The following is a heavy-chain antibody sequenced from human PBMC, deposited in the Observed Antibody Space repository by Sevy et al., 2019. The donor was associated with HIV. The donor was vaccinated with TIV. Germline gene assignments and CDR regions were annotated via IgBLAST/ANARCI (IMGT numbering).Heavy chain of an antibody. CDR2: INGKGRST. Sequence: GGSLRLSCAVSGFTFSGYAMNWVRQAPGKGLEWVSAINGKGRSTHYADSVEGRFTISRDNSKNTLYLQMNSLRAEDTAVYYCAKDRGPRYCSSTSCYARGMDVWGQGTTVTVSS. J-gene: IGHJ6*02. CDR3: AKDRGPRYCSSTSCYARGMDV. V-gene: IGHV3-23*01. D-gene: IGHD2-2*01. CDR1: GFTFSGYA.